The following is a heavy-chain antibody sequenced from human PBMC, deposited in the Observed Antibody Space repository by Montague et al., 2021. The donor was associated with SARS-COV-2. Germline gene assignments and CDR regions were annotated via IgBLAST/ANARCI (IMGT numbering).Heavy chain of an antibody. D-gene: IGHD3-10*01. Sequence: SLRLSCAASGFTFSSYGMHWVRQAPGKGLGWVSGSSGSDGGTHYADSVKGRFTISRDNSKNVLYLQMNSLRAEDTALYYCAKDSYYYGLGYGMDVWGQGTTVTVSS. J-gene: IGHJ6*02. CDR1: GFTFSSYG. CDR2: SSGSDGGT. CDR3: AKDSYYYGLGYGMDV. V-gene: IGHV3-23*01.